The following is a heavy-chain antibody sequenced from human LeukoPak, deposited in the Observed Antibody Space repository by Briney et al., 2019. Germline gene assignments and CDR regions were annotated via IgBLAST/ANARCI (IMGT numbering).Heavy chain of an antibody. CDR2: IRGKANSYAT. D-gene: IGHD4-17*01. V-gene: IGHV3-73*01. CDR3: TSGLSVLRSNNTPVDY. J-gene: IGHJ4*02. Sequence: PGGSLRLSCAASGFTFSGSAMHWVRQASGKGLEWVGRIRGKANSYATVYAASVKGRFTVSRDDSKNTAYLQMNSLKTEDTAVYYCTSGLSVLRSNNTPVDYWGQGTLVTVSS. CDR1: GFTFSGSA.